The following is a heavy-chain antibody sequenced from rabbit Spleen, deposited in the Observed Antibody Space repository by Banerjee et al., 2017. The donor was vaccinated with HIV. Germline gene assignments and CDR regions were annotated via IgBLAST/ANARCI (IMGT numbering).Heavy chain of an antibody. CDR2: IDIGSSGFT. J-gene: IGHJ4*01. V-gene: IGHV1S45*01. CDR3: ARDLAGVIGWNFNL. CDR1: GIDFSSYNF. Sequence: QQQLEESGGGLVKPGGTLTLTCKASGIDFSSYNFICWVRQAPGKGLEWIACIDIGSSGFTYFASWAKGRFTISKTSSTTVTLQMTSLTAADTATYFCARDLAGVIGWNFNLWGPGTLVTVS. D-gene: IGHD4-1*01.